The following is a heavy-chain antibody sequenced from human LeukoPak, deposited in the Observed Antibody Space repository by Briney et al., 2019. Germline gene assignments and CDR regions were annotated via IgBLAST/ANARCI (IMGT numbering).Heavy chain of an antibody. J-gene: IGHJ4*02. Sequence: ASVKVSCKASGGTFSSYTISWVRQAPGQGLEWMGRIIPILGIANYAQKFQGRVTITADKSTSTAYMELSSLRSEDTAVYYCARDTQDYYDSRGYPVLWGQGTLVTVSS. CDR2: IIPILGIA. D-gene: IGHD3-22*01. CDR3: ARDTQDYYDSRGYPVL. CDR1: GGTFSSYT. V-gene: IGHV1-69*04.